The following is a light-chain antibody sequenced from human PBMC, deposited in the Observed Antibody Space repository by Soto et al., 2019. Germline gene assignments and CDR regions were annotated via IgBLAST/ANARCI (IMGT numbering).Light chain of an antibody. Sequence: QSALTQPPSASGSPGQSVTITCSGTSSDVGEENYVSWYQQHPGKVPKFILYEVSKRPSGVPDRFSGSRSGNTASLTVSGLQAEDEATYYCQSYDSGLVGLIFGAGTQLTVL. CDR1: SSDVGEENY. V-gene: IGLV2-8*01. CDR3: QSYDSGLVGLI. CDR2: EVS. J-gene: IGLJ2*01.